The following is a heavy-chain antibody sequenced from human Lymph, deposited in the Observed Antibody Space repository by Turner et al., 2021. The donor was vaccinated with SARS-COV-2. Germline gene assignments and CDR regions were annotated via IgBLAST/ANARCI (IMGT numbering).Heavy chain of an antibody. CDR2: IYYSGST. J-gene: IGHJ4*02. CDR1: GGPISSYD. V-gene: IGHV4-59*01. Sequence: QVQLQESGPGRGRPSETRSLTCTSSGGPISSYDWSWIGQPPGKGLEWIGYIYYSGSTNYIPSLTSRVTISIDTSKNQFSLTLNSVAAAVTAVYYCARGFDYWGQGTLVTVSS. CDR3: ARGFDY.